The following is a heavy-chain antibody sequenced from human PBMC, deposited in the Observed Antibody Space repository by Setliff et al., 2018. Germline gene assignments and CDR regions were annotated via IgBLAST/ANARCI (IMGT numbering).Heavy chain of an antibody. Sequence: SVKVSCKASEGTFSSYAISWVRQAPGQGLEWMGRIIPIFGTANYAQRIQGRVTMARDTSTSTVYMELSSLTSEDTAVYYCAREEGPTTDPRKNFDSWGQGAPVTVSS. D-gene: IGHD1-1*01. CDR2: IIPIFGTA. CDR1: EGTFSSYA. CDR3: AREEGPTTDPRKNFDS. J-gene: IGHJ5*01. V-gene: IGHV1-69*05.